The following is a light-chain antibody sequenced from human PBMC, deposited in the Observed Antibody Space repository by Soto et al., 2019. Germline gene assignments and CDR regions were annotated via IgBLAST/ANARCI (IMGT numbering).Light chain of an antibody. Sequence: QAVLTQPTSASGTPGKRGTISCSGSSSNIVNNAVNWYPQFPGTALKLNVYDNIQRPSGVRDRFSGSKLGTSASLDISGLQSGDEADYYFAAWDNDMNVWVFGGGT. J-gene: IGLJ3*02. CDR1: SSNIVNNA. V-gene: IGLV1-44*01. CDR3: AAWDNDMNVWV. CDR2: DNI.